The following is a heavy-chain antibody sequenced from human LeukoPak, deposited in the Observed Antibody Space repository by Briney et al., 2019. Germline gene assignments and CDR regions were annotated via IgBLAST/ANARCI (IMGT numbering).Heavy chain of an antibody. CDR1: GGTFSSYA. V-gene: IGHV1-69*04. CDR3: ARDEIVGATTSPAYYFDY. D-gene: IGHD1-26*01. CDR2: IIPILGIA. Sequence: SVKVSCKASGGTFSSYAISWVRQAPGQGLEWMGRIIPILGIANYAQKFQSRVTITADKSTSTAYMELSSLRSEDTAVYYCARDEIVGATTSPAYYFDYWGQGTLVTVSS. J-gene: IGHJ4*02.